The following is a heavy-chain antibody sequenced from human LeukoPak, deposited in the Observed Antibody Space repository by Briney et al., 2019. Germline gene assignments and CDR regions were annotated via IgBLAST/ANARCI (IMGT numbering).Heavy chain of an antibody. J-gene: IGHJ5*02. V-gene: IGHV4-30-4*01. D-gene: IGHD3-10*01. CDR1: GGSISSGDYY. Sequence: SQTLSLTCTVSGGSISSGDYYWSWIRQPPGKGLEWIGYIYYSGSTYYNPSLKSRVTISVDTSKNQFSLKLNSVTAADTAVYYCAREGWFGELSHWFDPWGLGTLVTVSS. CDR3: AREGWFGELSHWFDP. CDR2: IYYSGST.